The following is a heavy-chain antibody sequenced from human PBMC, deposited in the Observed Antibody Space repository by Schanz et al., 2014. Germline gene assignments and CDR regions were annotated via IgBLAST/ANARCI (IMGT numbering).Heavy chain of an antibody. J-gene: IGHJ6*02. CDR3: ARLGVGDKAYYYYGTDV. Sequence: QVQLQESGPGLVKPSETLSLTCTVSGVSIGGYYWSWIRQPPGKGLEWIGYIFFSGSTTYNPSFKCRVTIPEDMSKTQCARNRSSVTAADTAVYYCARLGVGDKAYYYYGTDVWGQGTTVLVSS. D-gene: IGHD1-26*01. CDR1: GVSIGGYY. CDR2: IFFSGST. V-gene: IGHV4-59*08.